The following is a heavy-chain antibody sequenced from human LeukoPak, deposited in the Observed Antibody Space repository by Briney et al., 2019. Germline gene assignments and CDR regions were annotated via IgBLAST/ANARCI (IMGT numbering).Heavy chain of an antibody. CDR3: ARDWFDGDYDRFDY. D-gene: IGHD4-17*01. CDR1: GGTFSSYA. Sequence: ASVKVSCKASGGTFSSYAISWVRQAPGQGLEWMGGIIPIFGTANYAQKFQGRVTITADKSTSTAYMELSSLRSEDTAVYYCARDWFDGDYDRFDYWGQGTLVTVSS. V-gene: IGHV1-69*06. J-gene: IGHJ4*02. CDR2: IIPIFGTA.